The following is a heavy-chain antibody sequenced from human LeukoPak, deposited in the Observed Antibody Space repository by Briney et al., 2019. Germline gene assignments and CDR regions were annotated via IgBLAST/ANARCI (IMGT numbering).Heavy chain of an antibody. CDR1: CVSFRNYY. D-gene: IGHD3-10*01. V-gene: IGHV4-34*01. CDR2: INHSGST. CDR3: ARATPHYSGSGSYYISHFDP. J-gene: IGHJ5*02. Sequence: PSETLSLTCAVYCVSFRNYYWTWIRPPPGQGLEWIGEINHSGSTTYTASLKSRVTISIDTSKIQFSLKLSSVTPADTAVYYGARATPHYSGSGSYYISHFDPWGQGTLVTVSS.